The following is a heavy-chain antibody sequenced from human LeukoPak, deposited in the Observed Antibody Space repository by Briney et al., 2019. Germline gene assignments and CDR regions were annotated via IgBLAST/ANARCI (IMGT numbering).Heavy chain of an antibody. CDR2: VSGSGGTT. Sequence: GGSLRLSCAASGFTFSTYAVSWVRQAPGEGLEWVSGVSGSGGTTYYADSVKGRFTISRDNSKNTLYLQMDSLRAEDTAIYYCAKRSLTYCSGGTCDGGIDYWGQGTLVTVSS. V-gene: IGHV3-23*01. J-gene: IGHJ4*02. CDR3: AKRSLTYCSGGTCDGGIDY. CDR1: GFTFSTYA. D-gene: IGHD2-15*01.